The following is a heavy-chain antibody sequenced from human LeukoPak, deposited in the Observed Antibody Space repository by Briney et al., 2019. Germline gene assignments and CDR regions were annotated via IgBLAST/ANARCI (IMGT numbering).Heavy chain of an antibody. Sequence: PGGSLRLSCAASGFTFSSYAMSWVRQAPGKGLEWVSAISGSGGSTYYADSVKGRFTISRDNSKNTLYLQMNSLRAEDTAVYYCAKDPGITGTTLEYYFDYWGQGTLVTVSS. J-gene: IGHJ4*02. CDR1: GFTFSSYA. V-gene: IGHV3-23*01. CDR2: ISGSGGST. CDR3: AKDPGITGTTLEYYFDY. D-gene: IGHD1-14*01.